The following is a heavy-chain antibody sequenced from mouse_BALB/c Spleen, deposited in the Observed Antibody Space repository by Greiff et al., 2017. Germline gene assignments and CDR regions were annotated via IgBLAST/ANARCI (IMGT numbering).Heavy chain of an antibody. CDR3: ASGRHTVVGGYWYFDV. CDR2: ISYSGST. J-gene: IGHJ1*01. CDR1: GDSITSGY. V-gene: IGHV3-8*02. Sequence: EVQVVESGPSLVKPSQTLSLTCSVTGDSITSGYWNWIRKFPGNKLEYMGYISYSGSTYYNPSLKSRISITRDTSKNQYYLQLNSVTTEDTATYYCASGRHTVVGGYWYFDVWGAGTTVTVSS. D-gene: IGHD1-1*01.